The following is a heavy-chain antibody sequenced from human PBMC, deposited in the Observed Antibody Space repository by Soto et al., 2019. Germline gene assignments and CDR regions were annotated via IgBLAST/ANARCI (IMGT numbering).Heavy chain of an antibody. CDR3: AREGRTSRYYDILTGYYSQRDY. D-gene: IGHD3-9*01. V-gene: IGHV4-34*01. J-gene: IGHJ4*02. CDR2: INHSGST. Sequence: SETLSLTCAVYGGYFSGYYWSWIRQPTGKGLEWIGEINHSGSTNYNPSLKSRVTISVDTSKNQFSLKLSSVTAADTAVYYCAREGRTSRYYDILTGYYSQRDYWGQGTLVTVSP. CDR1: GGYFSGYY.